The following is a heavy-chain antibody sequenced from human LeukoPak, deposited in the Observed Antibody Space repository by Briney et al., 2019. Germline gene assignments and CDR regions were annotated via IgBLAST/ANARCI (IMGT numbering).Heavy chain of an antibody. D-gene: IGHD3-22*01. V-gene: IGHV3-48*03. CDR3: ARGGNIGYDYNAFDI. Sequence: PGRSLRLSCAASGFTFSSYNMQWVRQAPGKGLEWVSYITRSGTTIYYADSVKGRFTISRDNAKNSLYLQMNSLRDEDTAVYYCARGGNIGYDYNAFDIWGQGAMVTVSS. CDR2: ITRSGTTI. CDR1: GFTFSSYN. J-gene: IGHJ3*02.